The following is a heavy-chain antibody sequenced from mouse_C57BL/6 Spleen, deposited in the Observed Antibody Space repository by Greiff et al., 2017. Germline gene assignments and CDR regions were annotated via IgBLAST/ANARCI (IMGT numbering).Heavy chain of an antibody. J-gene: IGHJ3*01. CDR3: AKYYGGSSYVAY. D-gene: IGHD1-1*01. CDR1: GYSFTGYY. CDR2: INPSTGGT. V-gene: IGHV1-42*01. Sequence: EVQLQQSGPELVKPGASVTISCKASGYSFTGYYMHWVKQSPEKSLEWIGEINPSTGGTTYNQTFKAKATLTVDKSSSTAYMQLKRLTSEDSAVYYCAKYYGGSSYVAYWGQGTLVTVSA.